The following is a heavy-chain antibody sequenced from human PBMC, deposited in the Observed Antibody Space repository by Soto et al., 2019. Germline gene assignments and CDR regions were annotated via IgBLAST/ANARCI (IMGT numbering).Heavy chain of an antibody. CDR2: ISADGRKT. CDR1: GFTFSAFG. V-gene: IGHV3-30*18. D-gene: IGHD3-10*01. Sequence: QLQLLQSGGGVVQPGRSLRLSCVASGFTFSAFGMHWVRQAPGKGLEWVAVISADGRKTFYADSVKGRFTISRDSPHNALFLELSSLRGDDTAVYFCAKDRGSWDYYYGMDAWGQGTTVTFPS. J-gene: IGHJ6*02. CDR3: AKDRGSWDYYYGMDA.